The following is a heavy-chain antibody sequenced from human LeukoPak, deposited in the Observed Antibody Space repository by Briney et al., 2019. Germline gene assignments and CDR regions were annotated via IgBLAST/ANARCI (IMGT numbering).Heavy chain of an antibody. D-gene: IGHD3-16*01. CDR3: ARDGGGLDY. Sequence: GGSLRLSCAASGFSFGIYWMSWVRQAPGKGLEWVAYIQQDGSETYYADSVKGRFTISRDNAKNSLHLQMNSLRVEDTAVYYCARDGGGLDYWGQGTQVTVSS. CDR1: GFSFGIYW. CDR2: IQQDGSET. J-gene: IGHJ4*02. V-gene: IGHV3-7*01.